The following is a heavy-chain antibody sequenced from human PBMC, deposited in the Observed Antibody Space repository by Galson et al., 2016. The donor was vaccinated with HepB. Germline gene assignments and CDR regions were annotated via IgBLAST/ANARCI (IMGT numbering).Heavy chain of an antibody. Sequence: SLRLSCAASGFTFTYYEMNWVRQAPGKGLEWVSYISGSGNTKYYADSVRGRFTVSRDNARNSVYLLMNSLRAEDTAIYYCARDIRSDLRSVLRPMAGLVVFYGLDVWGQGTTVTVSS. CDR2: ISGSGNTK. CDR3: ARDIRSDLRSVLRPMAGLVVFYGLDV. J-gene: IGHJ6*02. CDR1: GFTFTYYE. D-gene: IGHD3-3*01. V-gene: IGHV3-48*03.